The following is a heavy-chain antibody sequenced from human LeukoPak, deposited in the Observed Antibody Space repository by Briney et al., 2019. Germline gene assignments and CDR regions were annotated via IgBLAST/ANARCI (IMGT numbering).Heavy chain of an antibody. Sequence: SQTLSLTCAISGDSVSSNSAAWNWIRQSPSRGLEWLGRTYYRSKWYNDYAVSVKSRITVNPDTSKNQFSLQLNSVTPEDTAVYYCASSTGTSEQFDPWGQGTLVTVSS. D-gene: IGHD1-1*01. CDR1: GDSVSSNSAA. CDR3: ASSTGTSEQFDP. J-gene: IGHJ5*02. V-gene: IGHV6-1*01. CDR2: TYYRSKWYN.